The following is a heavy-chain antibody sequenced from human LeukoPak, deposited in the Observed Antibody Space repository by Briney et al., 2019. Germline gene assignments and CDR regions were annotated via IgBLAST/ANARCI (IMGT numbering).Heavy chain of an antibody. V-gene: IGHV5-51*01. Sequence: GESLKISCKGSGYSFTSYLIGWVRQMPGKGLEWMGIIYPGDSDTRYSPSFQGQVTISADKSISTAYLQWSSLKASDTAMYYCARQAVPAAIWFDPWGQGTLVTVSS. J-gene: IGHJ5*02. CDR3: ARQAVPAAIWFDP. CDR2: IYPGDSDT. D-gene: IGHD2-2*01. CDR1: GYSFTSYL.